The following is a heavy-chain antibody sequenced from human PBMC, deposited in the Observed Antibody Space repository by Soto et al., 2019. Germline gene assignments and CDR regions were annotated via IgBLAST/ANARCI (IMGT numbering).Heavy chain of an antibody. Sequence: GALRLSCAPSGFTFSYYTMHWVPQAPGKGLEWVSYIRNSGNTIYYANSVKGRFTISRDNAKGSLYLQMNSLRAEDTAVYYCANRYSSSWFEYFQHWGQGTLVTVSS. CDR1: GFTFSYYT. V-gene: IGHV3-48*01. J-gene: IGHJ1*01. CDR3: ANRYSSSWFEYFQH. CDR2: IRNSGNTI. D-gene: IGHD6-13*01.